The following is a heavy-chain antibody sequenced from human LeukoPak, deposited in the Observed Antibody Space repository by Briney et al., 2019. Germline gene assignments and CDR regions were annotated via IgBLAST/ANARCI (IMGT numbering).Heavy chain of an antibody. D-gene: IGHD5-24*01. J-gene: IGHJ6*02. CDR1: GGSFSGYY. CDR3: AGGEMASPYYYYYYGMDV. V-gene: IGHV4-34*01. CDR2: INHSGST. Sequence: PSETLSLTCAVYGGSFSGYYWSWIRQPPGKGLEWIGEINHSGSTNYNPSLKSRVTISVDTSKNQFSLKLSSVTAADTAVYYCAGGEMASPYYYYYYGMDVWGQGTTVTVSS.